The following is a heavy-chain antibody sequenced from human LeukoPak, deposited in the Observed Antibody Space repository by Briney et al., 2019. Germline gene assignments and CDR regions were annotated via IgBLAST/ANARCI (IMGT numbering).Heavy chain of an antibody. V-gene: IGHV4-4*07. CDR2: IYTSGST. Sequence: SETLSLTCTVSGGPISSYYWSWIRQPAGKGLEWIGRIYTSGSTNYNPSLKSRVTMSVDTSKNQFSLKLSSVTAADTAVYYCASSGQLLKYYYYMDVWGKGTTVTVSS. CDR3: ASSGQLLKYYYYMDV. J-gene: IGHJ6*03. D-gene: IGHD1-1*01. CDR1: GGPISSYY.